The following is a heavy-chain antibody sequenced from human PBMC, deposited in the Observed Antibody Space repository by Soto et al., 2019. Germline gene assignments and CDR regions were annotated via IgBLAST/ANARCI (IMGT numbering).Heavy chain of an antibody. Sequence: QVQLVEAGGGVVQPGRSLRLSCAASGFTFTSYDMHWVRQAPGKGLEWMALILHDGSAEYYADSVKCRFTISRDNSKSTLYLQMNSLRAEYTSAYYCARSRAGYSFYFYYGMDVWGEGTTVTVSS. D-gene: IGHD4-4*01. J-gene: IGHJ6*04. CDR2: ILHDGSAE. V-gene: IGHV3-30*03. CDR3: ARSRAGYSFYFYYGMDV. CDR1: GFTFTSYD.